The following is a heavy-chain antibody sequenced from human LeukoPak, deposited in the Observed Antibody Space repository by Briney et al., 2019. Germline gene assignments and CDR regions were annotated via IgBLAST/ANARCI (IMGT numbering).Heavy chain of an antibody. Sequence: PVGSLRLSCAASEFTFSSYWMSWVRQAPGKGLEWVANIKQDGSEKYYVDSVKGRFTISRDNAKNSLYLQMNSLRAEDTAVYYCARRGDRFDYWGQGTLVTVSS. CDR2: IKQDGSEK. D-gene: IGHD3-16*01. CDR1: EFTFSSYW. V-gene: IGHV3-7*01. CDR3: ARRGDRFDY. J-gene: IGHJ4*02.